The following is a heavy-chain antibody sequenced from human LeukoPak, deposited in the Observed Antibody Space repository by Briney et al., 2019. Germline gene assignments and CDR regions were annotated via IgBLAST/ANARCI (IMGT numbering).Heavy chain of an antibody. CDR3: AREAGATYRGTIYFDY. CDR1: GGSISSYY. D-gene: IGHD1-26*01. J-gene: IGHJ4*02. CDR2: IYTSGST. V-gene: IGHV4-4*07. Sequence: SETLSLTCTVSGGSISSYYWSWIRQPAGKGLEWIGRIYTSGSTNYNPSLKSRVTMSVDTSKNQFSLKLSSVTAADTAVYYCAREAGATYRGTIYFDYWGQGTLVAVSS.